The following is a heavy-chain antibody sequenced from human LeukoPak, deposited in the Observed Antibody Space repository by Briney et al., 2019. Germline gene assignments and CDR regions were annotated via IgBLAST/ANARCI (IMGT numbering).Heavy chain of an antibody. CDR3: TRGSLSGSSRDY. CDR1: GYTFTGYD. Sequence: ASVKVSCKASGYTFTGYDINWVRQATGRGLEWMGWMNPNTGDTGYAQKFQGRVTMTRDTSIDTAYMELSGLRSEDTAVYYCTRGSLSGSSRDYWGQGTLVTVS. CDR2: MNPNTGDT. J-gene: IGHJ4*02. V-gene: IGHV1-8*01. D-gene: IGHD1-26*01.